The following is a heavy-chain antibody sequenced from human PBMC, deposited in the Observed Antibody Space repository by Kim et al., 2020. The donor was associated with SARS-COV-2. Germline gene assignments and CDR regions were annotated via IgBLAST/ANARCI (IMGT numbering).Heavy chain of an antibody. J-gene: IGHJ4*02. D-gene: IGHD1-26*01. V-gene: IGHV3-23*01. Sequence: GGSLRLSCAASGFTSSSYVTSWVRQAPGKGLEWVSAISGSGGSTYYADSVKGRFTISRDKSKNTLYLQMNSQRAEDTAVYYCAKKMGGTYSLDNWGQGTLVTVSS. CDR3: AKKMGGTYSLDN. CDR1: GFTSSSYV. CDR2: ISGSGGST.